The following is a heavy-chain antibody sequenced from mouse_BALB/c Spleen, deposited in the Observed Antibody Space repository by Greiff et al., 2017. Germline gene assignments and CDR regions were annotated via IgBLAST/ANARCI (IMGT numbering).Heavy chain of an antibody. J-gene: IGHJ4*01. CDR1: GFTFSSYT. V-gene: IGHV5-6-4*01. CDR3: TREAVVDNYAMDY. CDR2: ISSGGSYT. D-gene: IGHD1-1*01. Sequence: EVMLVESGGGLVKPGGSLKLSCAASGFTFSSYTMSWVRQTPEKRLEWVATISSGGSYTYYPDSVKGRFTISRDNAKNTLYLQMSSLKSEDTAMYYCTREAVVDNYAMDYWGQGTSVTVSS.